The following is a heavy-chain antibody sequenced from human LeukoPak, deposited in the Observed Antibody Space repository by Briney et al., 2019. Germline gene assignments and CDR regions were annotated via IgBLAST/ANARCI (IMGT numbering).Heavy chain of an antibody. J-gene: IGHJ6*02. CDR3: AREGVSSSWYGDYYYYYGMDV. Sequence: NPGGSLRLSCAASGFTFSDYYMTWIRQAPGKGLEWVSYISSSSSYIYYADSVKGRFTISRDNAKNSLYLQMNSLRAEDTAVYYCAREGVSSSWYGDYYYYYGMDVWGQGTTVTVSS. CDR1: GFTFSDYY. D-gene: IGHD6-13*01. CDR2: ISSSSSYI. V-gene: IGHV3-11*06.